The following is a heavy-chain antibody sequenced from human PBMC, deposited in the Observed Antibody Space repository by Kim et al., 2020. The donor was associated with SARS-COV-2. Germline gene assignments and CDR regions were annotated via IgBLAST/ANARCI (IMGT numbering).Heavy chain of an antibody. J-gene: IGHJ3*02. V-gene: IGHV1-8*01. Sequence: TGYDQKVQGKVTMTRNTSIATAYMELSGLRSDDTAVYYCARGSEGAFDIWGQGTVVTVSS. CDR2: T. CDR3: ARGSEGAFDI.